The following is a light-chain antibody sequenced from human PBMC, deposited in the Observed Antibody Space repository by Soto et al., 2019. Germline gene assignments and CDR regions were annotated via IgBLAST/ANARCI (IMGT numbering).Light chain of an antibody. J-gene: IGKJ1*01. V-gene: IGKV3-20*01. CDR2: GAS. CDR3: QQYGSSPVT. CDR1: QSVSSSY. Sequence: EIVLTQSPGTLSLSPGERATLSCRASQSVSSSYLAWYQQKPGQAPRLLIYGASSRATGIPVRFSGSGSGTDFTLTISRLEPEDFAVYYCQQYGSSPVTFGQGTKVEIK.